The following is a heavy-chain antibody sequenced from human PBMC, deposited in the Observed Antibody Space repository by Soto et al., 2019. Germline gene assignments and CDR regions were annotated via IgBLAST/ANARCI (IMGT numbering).Heavy chain of an antibody. CDR3: ARGVTAGVDY. D-gene: IGHD1-26*01. V-gene: IGHV1-8*01. CDR2: MQPSSGRT. Sequence: QVQLVQSGAEVREPGASVKVSCKASGYSFTSLDINWVRQTTGQGLEWMGWMQPSSGRTGYAQKFQGRVTMPRDTAINTAYMELSSLTSDDTACYYCARGVTAGVDYWGQGTLVTVSS. CDR1: GYSFTSLD. J-gene: IGHJ4*02.